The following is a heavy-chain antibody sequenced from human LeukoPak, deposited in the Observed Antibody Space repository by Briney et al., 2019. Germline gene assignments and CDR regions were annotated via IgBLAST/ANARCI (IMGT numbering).Heavy chain of an antibody. Sequence: ASVKVSCKASGYTINTHYMRWVRQAPGQGLEWMGIINPSDGSARYAQKFQDRVTMTRDMSTNTVYMELSNLRSEDTAIYYCARSAWTRDGFEMWSQGTMVTVSS. CDR2: INPSDGSA. D-gene: IGHD1-1*01. J-gene: IGHJ3*02. CDR1: GYTINTHY. CDR3: ARSAWTRDGFEM. V-gene: IGHV1-46*02.